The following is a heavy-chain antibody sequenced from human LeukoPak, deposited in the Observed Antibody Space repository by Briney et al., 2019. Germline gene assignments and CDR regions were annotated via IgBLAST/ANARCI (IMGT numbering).Heavy chain of an antibody. D-gene: IGHD6-13*01. V-gene: IGHV4-34*01. CDR1: GGSFSGYY. CDR2: INHSGST. CDR3: ARGSSSSWYWYFDL. Sequence: SETLSLTCAVYGGSFSGYYWSWIRQPPGKGLEWLGEINHSGSTNYNPSLKSRVTISVATSKNQFSLKLSSVTAADTAVYYCARGSSSSWYWYFDLWGRGTLVTVSS. J-gene: IGHJ2*01.